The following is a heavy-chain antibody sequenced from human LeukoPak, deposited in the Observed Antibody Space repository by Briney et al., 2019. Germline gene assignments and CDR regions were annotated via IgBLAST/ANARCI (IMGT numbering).Heavy chain of an antibody. CDR3: ARERTTRPHYYYAMDV. V-gene: IGHV3-30-3*01. CDR1: GFTFSSYA. J-gene: IGHJ6*02. D-gene: IGHD4-11*01. Sequence: GKSLRLSCAASGFTFSSYAMHWVRQAPGKGLEWVALISYDGISEYHADSVKGRFTISRDNSKNTLYLQMRSLRTEDTAVYYCARERTTRPHYYYAMDVWGQGTTVTVSS. CDR2: ISYDGISE.